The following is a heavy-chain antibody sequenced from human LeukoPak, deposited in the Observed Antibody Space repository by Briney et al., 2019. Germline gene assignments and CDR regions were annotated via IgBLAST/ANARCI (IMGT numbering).Heavy chain of an antibody. D-gene: IGHD4-17*01. CDR2: ISGSGGST. CDR1: GFTFSSYA. V-gene: IGHV3-23*01. CDR3: AKDGYGDWVAFDY. J-gene: IGHJ4*02. Sequence: PGGSLRLSCAASGFTFSSYAMSWVRQAPGKGLEWVSAISGSGGSTYYADSVKGRFTISRDNPKNTLYLQMNSLRAEDTAVYYCAKDGYGDWVAFDYWGQGTLVTVSS.